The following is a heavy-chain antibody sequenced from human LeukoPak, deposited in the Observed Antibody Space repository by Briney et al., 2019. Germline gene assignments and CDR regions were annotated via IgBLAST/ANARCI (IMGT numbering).Heavy chain of an antibody. J-gene: IGHJ6*02. V-gene: IGHV3-23*01. CDR2: ITDDSGST. CDR1: GFTFSNYA. Sequence: GGSLRLSCAASGFTFSNYAMSWVRQAPGKGLEWFSAITDDSGSTYYADSVKGRFTISRDNSKNTLYLQMNSLRAEDTAVYYCAKEGGSTSYLYYYYYGMDVWGQGTTVTVSS. D-gene: IGHD2-2*01. CDR3: AKEGGSTSYLYYYYYGMDV.